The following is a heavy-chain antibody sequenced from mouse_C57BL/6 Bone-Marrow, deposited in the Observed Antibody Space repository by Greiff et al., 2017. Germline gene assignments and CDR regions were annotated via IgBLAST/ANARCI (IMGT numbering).Heavy chain of an antibody. CDR3: ARHERYYDYEGYFDY. J-gene: IGHJ2*01. D-gene: IGHD2-4*01. CDR1: GYIFTEYT. V-gene: IGHV1-62-2*01. Sequence: QVQLQQSGAELVKPGASVKLSCKASGYIFTEYTIHWVKQRSGQGLEWIGWFYPGSGSIKYNERFKDKATLTAEKSSNTAYMELSRVTSEDSAVYFCARHERYYDYEGYFDYWGQGTTLTVSS. CDR2: FYPGSGSI.